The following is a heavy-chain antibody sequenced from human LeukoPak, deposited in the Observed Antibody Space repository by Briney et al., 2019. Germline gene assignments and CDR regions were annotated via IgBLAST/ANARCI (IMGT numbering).Heavy chain of an antibody. CDR3: AGGSTLDRGLVYY. D-gene: IGHD3-10*01. CDR1: GFTFSNYA. CDR2: ISGSGGNT. J-gene: IGHJ4*02. V-gene: IGHV3-23*01. Sequence: GGSLRLSCAASGFTFSNYAMNWVRQAPGKGLGWVSGISGSGGNTYYADSVKGHFTISRDSSKNTLFLQMNSLRAEDTAVYYCAGGSTLDRGLVYYWGQGALVTVSS.